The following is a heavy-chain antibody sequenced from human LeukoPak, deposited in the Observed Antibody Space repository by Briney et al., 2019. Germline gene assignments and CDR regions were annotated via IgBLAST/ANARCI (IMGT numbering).Heavy chain of an antibody. CDR3: ARAYYCPGTSCHSDYYYYYHMDV. CDR2: ICHSGST. D-gene: IGHD2-2*01. Sequence: SETLSLTCTFSGGSISSYYWSWIRQPPGKGLEWIGCICHSGSTNYNPSLKSRVTISVDTSKNQFSLKLSSVTAADTAVYYCARAYYCPGTSCHSDYYYYYHMDVWGRGTTVTVSS. V-gene: IGHV4-59*01. J-gene: IGHJ6*03. CDR1: GGSISSYY.